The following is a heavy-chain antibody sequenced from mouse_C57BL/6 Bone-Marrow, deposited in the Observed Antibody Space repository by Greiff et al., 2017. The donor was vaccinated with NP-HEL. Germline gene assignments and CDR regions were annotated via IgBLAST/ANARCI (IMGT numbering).Heavy chain of an antibody. J-gene: IGHJ4*01. CDR3: ARGRGNYAMDY. Sequence: QVQLHQSGPELVKPGASVKISCKASGYAFSSSWMNWVKQRPGKGLEWIGRIYPGDGDTNYTGKFKGKATLTADKSSSTAYMQLSSLTSEDSAVYFCARGRGNYAMDYWGQGTSVTVSS. V-gene: IGHV1-82*01. CDR1: GYAFSSSW. CDR2: IYPGDGDT.